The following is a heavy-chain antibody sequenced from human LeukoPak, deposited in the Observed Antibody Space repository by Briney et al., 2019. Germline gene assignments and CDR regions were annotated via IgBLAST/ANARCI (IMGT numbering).Heavy chain of an antibody. CDR1: GFTFSSYS. CDR3: AREGVIVGASGFSY. J-gene: IGHJ4*02. D-gene: IGHD1-26*01. V-gene: IGHV3-7*01. Sequence: PGGSLRLSCVASGFTFSSYSMNWVRQAPGKGLEWVANIKQDGSEKYYVDSVKGRFTISRDNAKNSLYLQMNSLRAEDTAVYYCAREGVIVGASGFSYWGQGTLVTVSS. CDR2: IKQDGSEK.